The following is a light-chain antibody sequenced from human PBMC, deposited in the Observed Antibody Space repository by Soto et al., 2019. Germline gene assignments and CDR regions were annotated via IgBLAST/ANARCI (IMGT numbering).Light chain of an antibody. CDR3: QQYDTYWT. Sequence: DIPMTQSPSTLSASVGDRVTITCRASQSTRSWLAWYQQKPGKAAKLLFSEASTVEIGVPSRFSGSGSGPEFTLTISRLQPDYFANYYCQQYDTYWTFGQGTKVEIK. CDR2: EAS. J-gene: IGKJ1*01. CDR1: QSTRSW. V-gene: IGKV1-5*01.